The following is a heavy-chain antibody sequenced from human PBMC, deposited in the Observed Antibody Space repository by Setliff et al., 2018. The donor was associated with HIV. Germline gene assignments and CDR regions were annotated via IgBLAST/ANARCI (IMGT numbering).Heavy chain of an antibody. Sequence: SVKVSCQTSGGTLSNYVITWVRQAPGQGLEWMGMIIPMYNIPAYAQKFQGRVTFTADESTSTAYMELSSLSSEDTAVYYCARDQTGVAAAAFGGGSAWSDEGFDIWGQGTMVTVSS. V-gene: IGHV1-69*13. CDR1: GGTLSNYV. J-gene: IGHJ3*02. D-gene: IGHD6-13*01. CDR2: IIPMYNIP. CDR3: ARDQTGVAAAAFGGGSAWSDEGFDI.